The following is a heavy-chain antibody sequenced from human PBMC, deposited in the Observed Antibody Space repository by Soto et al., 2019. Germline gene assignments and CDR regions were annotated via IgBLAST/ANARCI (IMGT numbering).Heavy chain of an antibody. J-gene: IGHJ6*02. CDR2: ISGSGGST. Sequence: PGGSLRLSCAASGFTFSSYAMSWVRQAPGKGLEWVSAISGSGGSTYYADSVKGRFTISRDNSKNTLYLQMNSLRAEDTAVYYCAKDRWESGENRLFPKEYSIHFGMAVCGQGTTVPVSS. CDR3: AKDRWESGENRLFPKEYSIHFGMAV. D-gene: IGHD6-6*01. CDR1: GFTFSSYA. V-gene: IGHV3-23*01.